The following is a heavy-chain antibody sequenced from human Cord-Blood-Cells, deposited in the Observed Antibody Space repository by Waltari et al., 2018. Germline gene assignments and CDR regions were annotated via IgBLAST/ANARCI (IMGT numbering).Heavy chain of an antibody. J-gene: IGHJ4*02. CDR3: ARVESGGDYDY. CDR1: GFTVSSHY. Sequence: EVQLVESGGGLIQPGGSLSLACAASGFTVSSHYIRRVRQAPGKGLEWVSVIDSGGSTYYADSVKGRFTISRDNSKNTLYLQMNSLRAEDTAVYYCARVESGGDYDYWGQGTLVTVSS. V-gene: IGHV3-53*01. CDR2: IDSGGST. D-gene: IGHD4-17*01.